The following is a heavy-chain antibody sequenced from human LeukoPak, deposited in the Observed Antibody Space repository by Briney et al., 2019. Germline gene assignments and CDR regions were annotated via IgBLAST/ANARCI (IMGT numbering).Heavy chain of an antibody. CDR2: ISGSGGST. CDR1: GFTFSTNS. Sequence: PGGSLRLSCAASGFTFSTNSMNWVRQAPGKGLEWVSAISGSGGSTYYADSVKGRFTISRDNSKNTLYLQMNSLRAEDTAVYYCAKGTAAAGDVYYYYYMDVWGKGTTVTISS. J-gene: IGHJ6*03. V-gene: IGHV3-23*01. D-gene: IGHD6-13*01. CDR3: AKGTAAAGDVYYYYYMDV.